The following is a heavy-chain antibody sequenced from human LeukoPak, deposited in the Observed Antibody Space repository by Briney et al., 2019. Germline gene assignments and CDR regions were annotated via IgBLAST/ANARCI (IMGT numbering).Heavy chain of an antibody. CDR2: IRSSGST. Sequence: PSETLSLTCIVSGGSISSSGYYWAWIRQPPGKGLDWIGNIRSSGSTYYNPALKSRVIISIDTSKNQFSLEMTSVTAADTAVYYCARRREGSGWTDYWGQGTLVAVSS. CDR1: GGSISSSGYY. D-gene: IGHD6-25*01. CDR3: ARRREGSGWTDY. V-gene: IGHV4-39*01. J-gene: IGHJ4*02.